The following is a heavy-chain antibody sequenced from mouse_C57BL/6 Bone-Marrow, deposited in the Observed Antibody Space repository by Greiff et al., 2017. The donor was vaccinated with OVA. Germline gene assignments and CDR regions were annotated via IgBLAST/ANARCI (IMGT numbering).Heavy chain of an antibody. V-gene: IGHV5-9*01. Sequence: DVHLVESGGGLVKPGGSLKLSCAASGFTFSSYTMSWVRQTPEKRLEWVATISGGGGNTYYPDSVKGRFTISRDNAKNTLYLQMSSLSSEDTALYYCARQGYGYDGTDYWGQGTTLTVSS. D-gene: IGHD2-2*01. CDR2: ISGGGGNT. CDR1: GFTFSSYT. CDR3: ARQGYGYDGTDY. J-gene: IGHJ2*01.